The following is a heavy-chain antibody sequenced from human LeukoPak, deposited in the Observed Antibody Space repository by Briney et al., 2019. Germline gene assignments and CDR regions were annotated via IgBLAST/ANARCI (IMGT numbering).Heavy chain of an antibody. D-gene: IGHD2/OR15-2a*01. CDR2: ISGGGGTT. CDR1: GFTFSNYA. J-gene: IGHJ4*02. V-gene: IGHV3-23*01. CDR3: VSFYETY. Sequence: GGSLRLSCAASGFTFSNYAMHWVRQAPGKGLEWVSAISGGGGTTYYGDSVKGRFTVSRDNSKNTLYLQMNSLRAEDTAVYYCVSFYETYWGRGTLVTVSS.